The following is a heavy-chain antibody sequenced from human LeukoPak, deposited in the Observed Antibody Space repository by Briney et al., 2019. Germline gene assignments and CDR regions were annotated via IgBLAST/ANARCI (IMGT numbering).Heavy chain of an antibody. V-gene: IGHV1-18*01. D-gene: IGHD6-13*01. CDR2: ISAYDGGT. CDR3: ARDPPTSTWSPYYFTLDV. CDR1: EYTFTCYY. Sequence: ASVKVSCKASEYTFTCYYMHWVRQAPGQGLEWMGWISAYDGGTKYAQDLQGRVTMTTDTSTRTAYMELTRLTSDDTAVYYCARDPPTSTWSPYYFTLDVWGQGTTVSVSS. J-gene: IGHJ6*02.